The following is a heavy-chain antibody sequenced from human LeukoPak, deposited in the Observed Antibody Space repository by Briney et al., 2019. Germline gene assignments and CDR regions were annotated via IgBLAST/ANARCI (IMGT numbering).Heavy chain of an antibody. J-gene: IGHJ4*02. V-gene: IGHV3-53*01. CDR3: ARDRRGDYGTADY. D-gene: IGHD4-17*01. CDR1: GFTVSGNY. CDR2: IYSGGTT. Sequence: GGSLRLSCAVSGFTVSGNYMSWVRQAPGKGLEWVSLIYSGGTTYYADSVKGRFTISRDNSKNTLYLQMNSLRAEDTAVYYCARDRRGDYGTADYWGQGTLVTVSS.